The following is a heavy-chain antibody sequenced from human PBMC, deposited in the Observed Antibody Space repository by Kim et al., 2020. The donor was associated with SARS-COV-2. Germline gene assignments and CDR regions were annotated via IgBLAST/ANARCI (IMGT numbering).Heavy chain of an antibody. D-gene: IGHD6-19*01. CDR2: ISSSGSTI. CDR1: GFTFSDYY. Sequence: GGSLRLSCAASGFTFSDYYMSWIRQAPGKGLEWVSYISSSGSTIYYADSVKGRFTISRDNAKNSLYLQMNSLRAEDTAVYYCARVRAVAGANWVDPWGQGALVTVCS. J-gene: IGHJ5*02. V-gene: IGHV3-11*01. CDR3: ARVRAVAGANWVDP.